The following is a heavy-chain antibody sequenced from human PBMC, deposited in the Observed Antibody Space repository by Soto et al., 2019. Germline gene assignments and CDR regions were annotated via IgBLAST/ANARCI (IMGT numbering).Heavy chain of an antibody. J-gene: IGHJ4*02. Sequence: GGSLRLSCAASGFTFSSYSMNWVRQAPGKGLEWVSYISSSSSTIYYADSVKGRVTISRDNAKNSLYLQMNSLIDEDTAVYYCARRSASGYSSSWYFDYWGQGTLVTVSS. CDR3: ARRSASGYSSSWYFDY. V-gene: IGHV3-48*02. D-gene: IGHD6-13*01. CDR2: ISSSSSTI. CDR1: GFTFSSYS.